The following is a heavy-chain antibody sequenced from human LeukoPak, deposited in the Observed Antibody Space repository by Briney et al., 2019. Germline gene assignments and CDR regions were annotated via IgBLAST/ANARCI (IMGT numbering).Heavy chain of an antibody. J-gene: IGHJ6*03. CDR3: ARARTGTTNYYYYYMDV. CDR2: ITPILGIA. Sequence: SVKVSCKASGGTFSSYTISWVRQAPGQGLEWMGRITPILGIANYAQKFQGRVTITADKSTSTAYMELSSLRSEDTAVYYCARARTGTTNYYYYYMDVWGKGTTVTVSS. D-gene: IGHD1-7*01. CDR1: GGTFSSYT. V-gene: IGHV1-69*02.